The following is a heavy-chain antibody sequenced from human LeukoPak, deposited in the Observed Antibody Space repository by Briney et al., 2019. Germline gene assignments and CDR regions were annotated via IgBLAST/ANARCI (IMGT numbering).Heavy chain of an antibody. Sequence: ASVKVSCKTSGYTFRNYGITWERQAPGQGLEWMGWISVHDGHTNYAEKFQGRVTMTTDTSTSTAYMELRSLRSDDTAVYYCATDRRYSSGWYVSGSDAFDIWGQGTMVTVSS. CDR1: GYTFRNYG. CDR3: ATDRRYSSGWYVSGSDAFDI. D-gene: IGHD6-19*01. J-gene: IGHJ3*02. CDR2: ISVHDGHT. V-gene: IGHV1-18*01.